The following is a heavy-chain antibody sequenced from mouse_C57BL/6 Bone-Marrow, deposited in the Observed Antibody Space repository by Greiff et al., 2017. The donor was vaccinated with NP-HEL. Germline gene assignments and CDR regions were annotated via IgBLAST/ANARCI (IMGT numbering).Heavy chain of an antibody. V-gene: IGHV1-64*01. J-gene: IGHJ3*01. CDR1: GYTFTSYW. CDR3: ARGSYYGSSPWFAY. CDR2: IHPNSGST. D-gene: IGHD1-1*01. Sequence: QVQLKQPGAELVKPGASVTLSCKASGYTFTSYWMHWVKQRPGQGLEWIGMIHPNSGSTNYNEKFKSKATLTVDKSSSTAYIQLSSLTSENSAVYYGARGSYYGSSPWFAYWGQGTLVTVSA.